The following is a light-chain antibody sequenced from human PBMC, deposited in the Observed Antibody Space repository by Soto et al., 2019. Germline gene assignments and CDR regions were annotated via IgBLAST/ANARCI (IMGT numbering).Light chain of an antibody. CDR2: EVS. J-gene: IGLJ1*01. CDR1: SSDVGGYNY. CDR3: SSYTGSSTQV. Sequence: QSALTQPASVSGSPGQSITISCTGTSSDVGGYNYVSWYQQHPDKAPKLMIYEVSNRPSGVSNRFSGSKSGNTASLTISGLQAEDEADYYCSSYTGSSTQVFGTGTKVTVL. V-gene: IGLV2-14*01.